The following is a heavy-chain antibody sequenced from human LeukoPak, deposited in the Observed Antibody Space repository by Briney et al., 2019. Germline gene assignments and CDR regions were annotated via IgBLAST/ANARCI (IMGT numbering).Heavy chain of an antibody. CDR3: ARSGPPEYSSAFAY. CDR2: TYYKFTLYN. V-gene: IGHV6-1*01. J-gene: IGHJ4*02. CDR1: GDRVSSNNAA. Sequence: SQTLSLTCAISGDRVSSNNAAWNWIRQSPSRGLEWLGRTYYKFTLYNDYAVSVRGRITINPDTSKNQFSLKLNSVTPEDTAVYYCARSGPPEYSSAFAYWGKGSLVAVSS. D-gene: IGHD6-19*01.